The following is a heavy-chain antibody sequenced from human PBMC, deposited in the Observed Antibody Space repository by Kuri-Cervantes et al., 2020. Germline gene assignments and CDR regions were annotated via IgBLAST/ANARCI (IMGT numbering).Heavy chain of an antibody. Sequence: SETLSLTCTVSGGSISSSSYYWGWIRQPPGKGLEWIGSIYYSGSTYYNPSLKSRVTISVDTSKNQFSLKLSSVTAADTAVYYCARGQWLVQKRSNVVPFDPWGQGTLVTVSS. CDR1: GGSISSSSYY. D-gene: IGHD6-19*01. V-gene: IGHV4-39*07. J-gene: IGHJ5*02. CDR3: ARGQWLVQKRSNVVPFDP. CDR2: IYYSGST.